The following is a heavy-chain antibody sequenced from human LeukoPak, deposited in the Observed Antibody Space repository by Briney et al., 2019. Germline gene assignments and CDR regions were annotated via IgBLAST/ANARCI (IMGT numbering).Heavy chain of an antibody. V-gene: IGHV3-48*01. CDR3: ASWTGRTGCY. J-gene: IGHJ4*02. CDR2: ISSSSSTI. D-gene: IGHD3-10*01. CDR1: GFTFSSYE. Sequence: GGSLRLSCAASGFTFSSYEMNWVRQAPGKGLEWVSYISSSSSTIYYADSVKGRFTISRDNAKNSLYLQMNSLRAEDTAVYYCASWTGRTGCYWGQGTLVTVSS.